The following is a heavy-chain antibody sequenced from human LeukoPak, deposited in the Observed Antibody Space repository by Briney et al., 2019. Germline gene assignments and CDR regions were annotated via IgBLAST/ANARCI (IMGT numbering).Heavy chain of an antibody. CDR3: ARDNIVVVPAALGRRHYYYYMDV. D-gene: IGHD2-2*01. V-gene: IGHV4-59*01. J-gene: IGHJ6*03. Sequence: SETLSLTCTVSGGSISSYYWSWIRQPPGKGLEWIGYIYYSGSTNYNPSLKSRVTISVDTSKNQFSLKVSSVTAADTAVYYCARDNIVVVPAALGRRHYYYYMDVWGKGTTVTVSS. CDR1: GGSISSYY. CDR2: IYYSGST.